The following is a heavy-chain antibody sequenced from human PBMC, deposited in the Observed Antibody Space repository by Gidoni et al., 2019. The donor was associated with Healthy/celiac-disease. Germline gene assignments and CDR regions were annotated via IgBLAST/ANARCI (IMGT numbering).Heavy chain of an antibody. CDR2: TYYKSKWYN. CDR1: GDSVSCNGAA. D-gene: IGHD3-22*01. CDR3: ARGDYYDSSGSPTFDY. V-gene: IGHV6-1*01. J-gene: IGHJ4*02. Sequence: QVQLQQSGPGLVKPSQTLSLTCAISGDSVSCNGAAWNWIRQSPSRGLEWLGRTYYKSKWYNDYAVSVKSRIPITPATSKNQFSLQLNSVTPEDTAVYYCARGDYYDSSGSPTFDYWGQGTLVTVSS.